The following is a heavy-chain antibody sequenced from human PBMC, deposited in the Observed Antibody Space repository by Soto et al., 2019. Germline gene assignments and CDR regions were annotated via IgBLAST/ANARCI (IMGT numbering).Heavy chain of an antibody. V-gene: IGHV4-59*01. CDR3: GRIVCYYWGSGSYQTNGLDP. Sequence: SAPLALTCTVSDGSISGYDGSWIRQKPGKGLEWIGYIYYSGSTNYNPSLKIRVTISVYTSKNQFSLKLSSVTAADTAVYYCGRIVCYYWGSGSYQTNGLDPWGQGTRVTV. CDR1: DGSISGYD. CDR2: IYYSGST. J-gene: IGHJ5*02. D-gene: IGHD3-10*01.